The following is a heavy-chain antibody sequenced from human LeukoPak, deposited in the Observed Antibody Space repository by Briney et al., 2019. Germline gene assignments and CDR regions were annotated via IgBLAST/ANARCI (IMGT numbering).Heavy chain of an antibody. CDR1: GFTFSAYS. CDR2: ISSSGTYI. Sequence: GGSLRLSRAASGFTFSAYSINWVRQAPGRGLEWVSSISSSGTYIYYADSVKGRFTISRDNAKTSLYLQMNSLRVEDTAVYYCVRDGYTGSYYDYWGQGTLVTVSS. D-gene: IGHD1-26*01. J-gene: IGHJ4*02. V-gene: IGHV3-21*04. CDR3: VRDGYTGSYYDY.